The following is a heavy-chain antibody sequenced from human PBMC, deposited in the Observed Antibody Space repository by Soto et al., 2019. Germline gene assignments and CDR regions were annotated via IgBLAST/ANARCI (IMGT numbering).Heavy chain of an antibody. J-gene: IGHJ3*02. CDR2: IRKDASVI. D-gene: IGHD2-2*01. Sequence: EVQLVESGGDLVQPGGSLRLSCAASGFTFSTYWMTWVRQAPGRGLEWVANIRKDASVIHYADSVEGRFTISRDNAKKSLYLQMSSLRAEDTAVYFCARALSPADGNLFYEAFDIWGQGTVVTVSS. V-gene: IGHV3-7*01. CDR1: GFTFSTYW. CDR3: ARALSPADGNLFYEAFDI.